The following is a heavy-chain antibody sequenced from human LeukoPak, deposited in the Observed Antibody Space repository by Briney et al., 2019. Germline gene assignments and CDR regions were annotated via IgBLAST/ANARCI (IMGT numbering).Heavy chain of an antibody. CDR2: IYYSGST. V-gene: IGHV4-39*01. Sequence: SETLSLTCTVSGGSVSSSSLYWGWLRQPPGQGLEWIATIYYSGSTYYNPSLKSRVTISVDTSKNQFSLKLSSVTAADTAVYYCASPRPVCSGGSCYLNWFDPWGQGTLVTVSS. CDR3: ASPRPVCSGGSCYLNWFDP. J-gene: IGHJ5*02. D-gene: IGHD2-15*01. CDR1: GGSVSSSSLY.